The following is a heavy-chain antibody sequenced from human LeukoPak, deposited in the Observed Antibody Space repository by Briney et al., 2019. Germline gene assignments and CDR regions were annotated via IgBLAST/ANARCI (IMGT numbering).Heavy chain of an antibody. D-gene: IGHD3-10*01. CDR1: GFIFNDYG. V-gene: IGHV3-20*01. CDR2: IDWNGYST. CDR3: ARKARGYWYFDL. Sequence: GGSLRLSCAASGFIFNDYGMNWVRQAPGKGLEWVSGIDWNGYSTEYADSVKGRFTISRDNAKKSLFLQMNSLRAEDTALYHCARKARGYWYFDLWGRGTLVTVSS. J-gene: IGHJ2*01.